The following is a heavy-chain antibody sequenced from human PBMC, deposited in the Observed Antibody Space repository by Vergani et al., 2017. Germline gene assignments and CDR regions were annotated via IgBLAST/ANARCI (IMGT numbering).Heavy chain of an antibody. V-gene: IGHV3-30*02. J-gene: IGHJ6*02. CDR3: ANQFMYDGGPYYYYGMDV. D-gene: IGHD3-16*01. Sequence: QVQLVESGGGVVQPGGSLRLSCAASGFTFSSYGMHWVRQAPGKGLEWVAFIRYDGSNKYYADSVKGRFTISRDNSKNTLYLQMNRLRAEDTAVYYCANQFMYDGGPYYYYGMDVWGQGTTVTVSS. CDR2: IRYDGSNK. CDR1: GFTFSSYG.